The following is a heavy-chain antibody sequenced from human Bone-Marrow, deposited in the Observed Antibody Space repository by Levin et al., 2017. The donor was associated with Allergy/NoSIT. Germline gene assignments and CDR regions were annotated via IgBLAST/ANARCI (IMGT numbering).Heavy chain of an antibody. Sequence: SQTLSLTCTVSGVSINSYFWSWIRQPPGKGLELIGYMYYSGSTKYNPSLKSRVTISGDTSKNQFSLKLSSVTAADTAAYYCARCGVRAHSLYYFYYMDVWGRGTTVTVSS. CDR1: GVSINSYF. CDR3: ARCGVRAHSLYYFYYMDV. CDR2: MYYSGST. V-gene: IGHV4-59*01. J-gene: IGHJ6*03. D-gene: IGHD3-10*01.